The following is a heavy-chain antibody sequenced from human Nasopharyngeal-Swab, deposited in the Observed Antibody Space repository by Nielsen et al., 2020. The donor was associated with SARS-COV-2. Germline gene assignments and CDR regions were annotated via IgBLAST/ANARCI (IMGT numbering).Heavy chain of an antibody. D-gene: IGHD5-18*01. CDR1: GYTFSNYA. CDR3: ATWMTAHFDY. J-gene: IGHJ4*02. V-gene: IGHV3-23*01. CDR2: VDYDGVRT. Sequence: GESLKISCTGSGYTFSNYAISWVRQAPGQGLEWVSTVDYDGVRTHYADSVEGRFIISRDNSKNTVYLQIKSLGVEDAAVYYRATWMTAHFDYWGQGTLVT.